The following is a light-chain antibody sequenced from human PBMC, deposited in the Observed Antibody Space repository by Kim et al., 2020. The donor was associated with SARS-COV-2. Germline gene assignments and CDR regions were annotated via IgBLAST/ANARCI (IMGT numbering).Light chain of an antibody. CDR1: QSVSSY. J-gene: IGKJ4*01. Sequence: EIVLTQSPATLSLSPGERATLSCRASQSVSSYLAWYQQKPGQAPRLLIFDASNRATGIPARFSGSGSGTDFTLTTSSLEPEDFAVYYCQQRRSWPLTFGGGTKVDIK. CDR3: QQRRSWPLT. V-gene: IGKV3-11*01. CDR2: DAS.